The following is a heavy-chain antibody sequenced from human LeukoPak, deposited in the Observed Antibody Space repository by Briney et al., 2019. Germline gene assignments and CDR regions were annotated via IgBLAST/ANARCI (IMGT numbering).Heavy chain of an antibody. CDR1: GFTFNNYN. CDR2: ITSSGTYI. CDR3: ARGPCSGGSCYSPNYYYYYMDV. D-gene: IGHD2-15*01. V-gene: IGHV3-21*04. Sequence: GGSLRLSCAASGFTFNNYNMNWVRQAPGRALEWVSSITSSGTYIFYADSVKGRFTISRDNAKNSLYLQMNSLGPEDTAVYYCARGPCSGGSCYSPNYYYYYMDVWGKGTTVTISS. J-gene: IGHJ6*03.